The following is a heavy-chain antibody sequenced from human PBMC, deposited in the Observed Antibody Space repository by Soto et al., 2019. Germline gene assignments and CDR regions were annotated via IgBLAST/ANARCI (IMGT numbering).Heavy chain of an antibody. CDR3: ARGGVSTRTFDY. D-gene: IGHD3-3*01. CDR1: GYRFTSYW. CDR2: IYIDDSDT. Sequence: GQSLNLSCNDSGYRFTSYWIAWVRRVPGKGLEWMGLIYIDDSDTRYSPSFQGQVTISADKSISSAYLQWSSLRASDTAMYYCARGGVSTRTFDYWGQGTPVTLSS. J-gene: IGHJ4*02. V-gene: IGHV5-51*01.